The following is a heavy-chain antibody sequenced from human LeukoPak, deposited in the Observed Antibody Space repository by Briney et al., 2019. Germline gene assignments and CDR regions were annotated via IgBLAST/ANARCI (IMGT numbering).Heavy chain of an antibody. CDR1: GFTFSSYE. CDR2: ISISGSNI. J-gene: IGHJ5*02. V-gene: IGHV3-48*03. Sequence: GGSLRLSCAASGFTFSSYEMNWVRQAPGKGLERVSYISISGSNIYYSDSVKGRFTISRDNAKNSLYLQMNSLRAEDTAVYYCARGGSGWTWGQGTLVTVSS. CDR3: ARGGSGWT. D-gene: IGHD6-19*01.